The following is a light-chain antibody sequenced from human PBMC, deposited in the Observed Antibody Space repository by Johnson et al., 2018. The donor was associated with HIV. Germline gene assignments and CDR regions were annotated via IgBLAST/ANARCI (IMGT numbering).Light chain of an antibody. J-gene: IGLJ1*01. CDR2: ENN. V-gene: IGLV1-51*02. CDR1: SSNIGNNY. Sequence: QPVLTQPPSVSAAPGQKVTISCSGSSSNIGNNYVSWYQQLPGTAPKLLIYENNKRPSGIPDRFSGSKSGTSATLGITGLQTGDEADYYCGTWDSSLSAGGVFGPGTKVTVL. CDR3: GTWDSSLSAGGV.